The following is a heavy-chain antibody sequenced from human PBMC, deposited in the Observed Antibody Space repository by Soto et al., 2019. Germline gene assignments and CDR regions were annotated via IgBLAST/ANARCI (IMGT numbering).Heavy chain of an antibody. D-gene: IGHD2-2*01. V-gene: IGHV3-23*01. CDR1: GFTFSSYA. Sequence: GGSLRLSCAASGFTFSSYAMSWVRQAPGKGLEWVSAISGTGGSTYYADSVKGRFTISRDNSKNTLYLQMNSLRAEDTAVYYCAKAIVVVPAAMGDSGYYYYGMDVWGQGTTVTVSS. CDR3: AKAIVVVPAAMGDSGYYYYGMDV. J-gene: IGHJ6*02. CDR2: ISGTGGST.